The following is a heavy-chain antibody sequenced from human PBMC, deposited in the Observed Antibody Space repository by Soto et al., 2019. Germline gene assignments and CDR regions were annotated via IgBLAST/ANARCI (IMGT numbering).Heavy chain of an antibody. CDR1: GYSISSGYY. D-gene: IGHD5-18*01. Sequence: SETLSLTGAVSGYSISSGYYWGWIRQPPGKGLEWIGSIYHSVSTYYNPSLKSRVTISVDTSKNQFSLKLSSVTAADTAVYYFPRVVFVGYSYGLSPCPEFDYCGQGILVTVSS. CDR2: IYHSVST. V-gene: IGHV4-38-2*01. CDR3: PRVVFVGYSYGLSPCPEFDY. J-gene: IGHJ4*02.